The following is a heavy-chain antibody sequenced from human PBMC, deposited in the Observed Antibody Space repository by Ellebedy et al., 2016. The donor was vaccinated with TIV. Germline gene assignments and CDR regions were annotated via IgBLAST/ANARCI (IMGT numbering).Heavy chain of an antibody. V-gene: IGHV1-18*01. Sequence: AASVKVSCKASGYTFTTYAMHWVRQAPGQGLEWMGWVSGYNGHTQYAQKFQGRVTMTTDTSTTTAYMELRSLRSDDTAVYYCARDPGSWLTDYWGQGTLVTVSS. J-gene: IGHJ4*02. D-gene: IGHD6-13*01. CDR1: GYTFTTYA. CDR2: VSGYNGHT. CDR3: ARDPGSWLTDY.